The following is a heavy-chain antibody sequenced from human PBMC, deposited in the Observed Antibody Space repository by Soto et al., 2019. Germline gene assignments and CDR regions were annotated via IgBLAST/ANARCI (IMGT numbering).Heavy chain of an antibody. D-gene: IGHD6-13*01. Sequence: ASVKVSCKASGYTFTSYYMHWVRQAPGQGLEWMGIINPSGGSTSYAQKFQGRVTMTRDTSTSTVYMELSSLRSEDTAVYYCAGSIAAAGPFDYWGQGTLVTVSS. CDR1: GYTFTSYY. V-gene: IGHV1-46*03. CDR2: INPSGGST. J-gene: IGHJ4*02. CDR3: AGSIAAAGPFDY.